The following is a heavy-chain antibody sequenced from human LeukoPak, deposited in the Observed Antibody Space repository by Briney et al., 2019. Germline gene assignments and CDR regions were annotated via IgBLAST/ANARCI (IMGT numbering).Heavy chain of an antibody. J-gene: IGHJ4*02. D-gene: IGHD5-12*01. CDR3: ARDLRGSGYPTACAY. Sequence: GASVKVSCKASGYTFTSYGISWVRQAPGQGLDWMGWISAYNGNTNYAQKLQGRVTMTTDTSTSTAYMELRSLRSDDTAVYYCARDLRGSGYPTACAYWGQGTLVTVSS. CDR2: ISAYNGNT. CDR1: GYTFTSYG. V-gene: IGHV1-18*01.